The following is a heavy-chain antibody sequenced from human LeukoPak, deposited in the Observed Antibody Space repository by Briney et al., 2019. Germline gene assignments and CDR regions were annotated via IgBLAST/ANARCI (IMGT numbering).Heavy chain of an antibody. J-gene: IGHJ4*02. CDR3: SKNPETERPTVTFDY. V-gene: IGHV3-23*01. CDR1: GFTFSSYA. D-gene: IGHD4-11*01. Sequence: AGSLRLSCVASGFTFSSYAMSWVRQAPGKGLEWVSAISGSGGSTYYADPVKGRFTIARAPSTKTPYLQMNSLRAEDTAVYYCSKNPETERPTVTFDYWGQGTLVTVSA. CDR2: ISGSGGST.